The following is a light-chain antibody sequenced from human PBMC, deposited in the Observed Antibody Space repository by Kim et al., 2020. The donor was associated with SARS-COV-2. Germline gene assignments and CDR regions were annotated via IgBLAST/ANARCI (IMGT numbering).Light chain of an antibody. CDR2: GAS. V-gene: IGKV3-20*01. CDR3: QQYGSSPYT. CDR1: QSVSSSY. Sequence: LSPGERATLACRASQSVSSSYLAWFQHKPGQAPRLLIYGASNRATGFSDRFSGGGSGTDFTLTISRLEPEDFAVYYCQQYGSSPYTFGQGTKLEI. J-gene: IGKJ2*01.